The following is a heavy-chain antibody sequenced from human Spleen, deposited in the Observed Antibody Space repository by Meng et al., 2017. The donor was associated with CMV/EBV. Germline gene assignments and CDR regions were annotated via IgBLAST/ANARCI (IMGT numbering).Heavy chain of an antibody. CDR1: GGSISSSSYY. Sequence: GSLRLSCTVSGGSISSSSYYWGWIRQPPGKGLEWIGEINHSGSTNYNPSLKSRVTISVDTSKNQFSLMLSSVTAADTAVYYCARVVGVYGDYVGWGQGTLVTVSS. V-gene: IGHV4-39*07. J-gene: IGHJ4*02. D-gene: IGHD4-17*01. CDR3: ARVVGVYGDYVG. CDR2: INHSGST.